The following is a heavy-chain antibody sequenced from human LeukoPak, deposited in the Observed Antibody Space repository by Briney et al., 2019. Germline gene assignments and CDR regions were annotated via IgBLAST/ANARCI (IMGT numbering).Heavy chain of an antibody. Sequence: SETLSLTCAVYGGSFSGYYWSWIRQPPGKGLEWIGEINHSGSTNYNPSLKSRVTISVDTSKNQFSLKLSSVTAADTAVSYCARRGYSYGYAWDYWGQGTLVSVSS. CDR3: ARRGYSYGYAWDY. CDR2: INHSGST. CDR1: GGSFSGYY. V-gene: IGHV4-34*01. J-gene: IGHJ4*02. D-gene: IGHD5-18*01.